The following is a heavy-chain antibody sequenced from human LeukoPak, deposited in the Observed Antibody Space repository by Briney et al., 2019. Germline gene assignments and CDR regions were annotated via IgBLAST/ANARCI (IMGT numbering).Heavy chain of an antibody. CDR1: GGSISSGSYY. CDR3: ARGHYYDSSGYYAVFDY. CDR2: NYTSGST. Sequence: PSETLSLTCTVSGGSISSGSYYWSWIRQPAGKGLEWIGRNYTSGSTNYNPSLKSRVTISVDTSKNQFSLKLSSVTAADTAVYYCARGHYYDSSGYYAVFDYWGQGTLVTVSS. D-gene: IGHD3-22*01. V-gene: IGHV4-61*02. J-gene: IGHJ4*02.